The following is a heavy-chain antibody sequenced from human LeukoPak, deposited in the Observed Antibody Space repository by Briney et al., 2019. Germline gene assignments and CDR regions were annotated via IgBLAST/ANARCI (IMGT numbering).Heavy chain of an antibody. D-gene: IGHD4-17*01. J-gene: IGHJ4*02. CDR2: INPNTGGT. Sequence: RASVKVSCKASGYTFTGYYMHWVRQAPGQGLEWMGCINPNTGGTNYVQRLQGRVTLTTDTSMKTAYMDLTSLRSDDTAVYYCARDRTTVTIFDYWGQGTLVTVSS. CDR1: GYTFTGYY. CDR3: ARDRTTVTIFDY. V-gene: IGHV1-2*02.